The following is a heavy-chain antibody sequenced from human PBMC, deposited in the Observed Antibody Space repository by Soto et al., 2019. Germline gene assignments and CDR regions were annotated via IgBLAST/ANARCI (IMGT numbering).Heavy chain of an antibody. J-gene: IGHJ4*02. CDR2: INQDGSER. CDR1: GFSLIPYW. Sequence: SGSLRISCGAHGFSLIPYWMSWVRQAPGKGLEWVANINQDGSERNYVDSVRGRFTISRDNAQNSVFLQMNSLRAEDMAVYFCARGSVHFYHNSFDYPDQGPPLT. V-gene: IGHV3-7*03. D-gene: IGHD3-3*02. CDR3: ARGSVHFYHNSFDY.